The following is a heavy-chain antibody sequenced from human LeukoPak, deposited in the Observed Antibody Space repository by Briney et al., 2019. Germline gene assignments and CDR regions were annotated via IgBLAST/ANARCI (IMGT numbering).Heavy chain of an antibody. V-gene: IGHV1-46*01. D-gene: IGHD3-10*01. Sequence: ASVKVSCKASGYTFTTYYMHWVRQAPGQGLEWMGIINPSGDSTTYAQKFQGRVTMTRDMSTSTVYMELSSLRSEDTAVYYCARGAKFRSYGSGTYYTSLPFDPWGQGTLVTVSS. J-gene: IGHJ5*02. CDR2: INPSGDST. CDR3: ARGAKFRSYGSGTYYTSLPFDP. CDR1: GYTFTTYY.